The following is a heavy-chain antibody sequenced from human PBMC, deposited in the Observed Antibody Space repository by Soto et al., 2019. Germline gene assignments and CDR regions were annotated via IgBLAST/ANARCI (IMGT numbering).Heavy chain of an antibody. Sequence: EVQLSESGGGLVQPGGSLRLSCAASGFTFSSYAMSWVRQAPGKGLEWVSAISGSGGSTYYADSVKGRFTISRDNSKNTLYLQMNSLRAEDTAVYYCAVDIVLMVYAIPFDYWGQGTLVTVSS. CDR2: ISGSGGST. D-gene: IGHD2-8*01. J-gene: IGHJ4*02. V-gene: IGHV3-23*01. CDR1: GFTFSSYA. CDR3: AVDIVLMVYAIPFDY.